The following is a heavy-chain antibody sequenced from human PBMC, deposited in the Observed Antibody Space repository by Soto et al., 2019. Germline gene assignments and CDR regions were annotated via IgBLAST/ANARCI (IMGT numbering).Heavy chain of an antibody. CDR2: IHYRGTT. V-gene: IGHV4-59*01. Sequence: QVQLQESGPGLVKPSETLSLTCTVSGDSISRYYWNWIRQSPGKGLEWIGNIHYRGTTNYNPSLKSRVTISVDTSNNQFSLKLTSVTAADTAVYYCAREDGDYITWFDPWGQGTLVTVSS. CDR3: AREDGDYITWFDP. CDR1: GDSISRYY. J-gene: IGHJ5*02. D-gene: IGHD4-17*01.